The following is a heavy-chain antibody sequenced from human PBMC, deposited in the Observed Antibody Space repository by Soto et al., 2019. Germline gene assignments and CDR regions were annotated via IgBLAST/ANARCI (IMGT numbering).Heavy chain of an antibody. CDR3: TKEGRGYGGFDPNSYFEN. D-gene: IGHD5-12*01. J-gene: IGHJ4*02. CDR2: ISYDGSHR. Sequence: QVQLVESAGGVVQPGTSLRLSCSASGFSFDAYGMHWVRQTPGKGLEWVAVISYDGSHRTYVDSVKVRFTISRDNSKNTVHLQMNSLRAEDTALYYCTKEGRGYGGFDPNSYFENWGQGTQVTVSS. CDR1: GFSFDAYG. V-gene: IGHV3-30*18.